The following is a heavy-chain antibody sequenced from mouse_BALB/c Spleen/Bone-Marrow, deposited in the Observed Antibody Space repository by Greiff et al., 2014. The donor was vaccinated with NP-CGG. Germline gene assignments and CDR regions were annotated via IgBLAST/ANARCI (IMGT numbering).Heavy chain of an antibody. CDR3: TLRWSYYAMDY. J-gene: IGHJ4*01. D-gene: IGHD2-3*01. V-gene: IGHV1S22*01. CDR2: IYPGSGST. Sequence: LKESGSELVRPGASVKLSCKASGYTFTSYWMHWVKQRPGQGLEWIGNIYPGSGSTNYDEKFKGKATLTVDTSSSTAYMQLSSLTSEDSAVYYCTLRWSYYAMDYWGQGTSVTVSS. CDR1: GYTFTSYW.